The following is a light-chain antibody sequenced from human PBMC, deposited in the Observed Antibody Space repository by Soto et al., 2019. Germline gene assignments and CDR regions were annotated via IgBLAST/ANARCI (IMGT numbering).Light chain of an antibody. J-gene: IGKJ1*01. CDR2: DAS. Sequence: DIQMTQSPSTLSASVRDRVTISCRASHSISSWLAWYQQKPGKAPKFLIYDASSLESGVPSRFSGSGSGTEFTLTISSLQPDDFATYYCQHYNSYSGAFGQGTKVDIK. CDR3: QHYNSYSGA. V-gene: IGKV1-5*01. CDR1: HSISSW.